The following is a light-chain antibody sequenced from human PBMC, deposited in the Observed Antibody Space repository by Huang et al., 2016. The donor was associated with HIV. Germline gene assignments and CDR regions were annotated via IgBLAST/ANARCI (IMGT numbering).Light chain of an antibody. CDR1: RHIYSY. CDR2: DAA. J-gene: IGKJ3*01. Sequence: DIQMTQSPSSLSASIGDRVTITCRASRHIYSYLNWYQHRPGKAPKLLIYDAANLEAVVPSRFSGSGSGRNFTLIISSLQPEDFATYYCQQYDSLPRTFGPGTKV. CDR3: QQYDSLPRT. V-gene: IGKV1-33*01.